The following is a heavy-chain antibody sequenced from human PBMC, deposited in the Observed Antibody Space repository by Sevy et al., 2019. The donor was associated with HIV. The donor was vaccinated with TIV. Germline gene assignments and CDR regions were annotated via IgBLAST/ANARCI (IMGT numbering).Heavy chain of an antibody. J-gene: IGHJ4*02. CDR3: VGDAGKAVPGTGLFDY. CDR2: IKQDGSEN. V-gene: IGHV3-7*01. Sequence: GGSLRLSCAASGFSLSSCWMSWVRQAPGKGLEWVASIKQDGSENWYVGSVKGRFSISRDNAKNSVYLQMNSLRAEDTAVFYCVGDAGKAVPGTGLFDYWGQGTLVTVSS. CDR1: GFSLSSCW. D-gene: IGHD6-19*01.